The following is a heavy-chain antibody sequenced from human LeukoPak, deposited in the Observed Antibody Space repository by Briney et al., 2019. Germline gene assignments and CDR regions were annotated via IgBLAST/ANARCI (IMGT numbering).Heavy chain of an antibody. Sequence: SETLSLTCTVSDYSVSSGYYWGWVRQPPGKGLEWIGSIYHSGDTYYNPSLKSRDSMSVDTSENQFSLRLSSVTAADTAVYYCAGTYSLYDAFDVWGQGTMVTVSS. CDR3: AGTYSLYDAFDV. D-gene: IGHD6-13*01. CDR1: DYSVSSGYY. CDR2: IYHSGDT. V-gene: IGHV4-38-2*02. J-gene: IGHJ3*01.